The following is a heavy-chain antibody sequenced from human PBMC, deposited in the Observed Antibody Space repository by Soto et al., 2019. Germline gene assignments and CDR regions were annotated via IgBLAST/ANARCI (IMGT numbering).Heavy chain of an antibody. J-gene: IGHJ3*01. CDR1: GGSITSFS. Sequence: SETLSLTCTVSGGSITSFSWSWVRQPPGKGLEWVGYIYYSGSTNYNPSLKSRVTISVDTSKNQLSLELRSVTAADTAVYYCARALWFGEFPNDAFDFWGRGTMVTVSS. CDR2: IYYSGST. V-gene: IGHV4-59*01. CDR3: ARALWFGEFPNDAFDF. D-gene: IGHD3-10*01.